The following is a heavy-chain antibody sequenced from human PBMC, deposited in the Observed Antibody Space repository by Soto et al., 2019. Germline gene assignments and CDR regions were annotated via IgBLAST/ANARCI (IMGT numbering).Heavy chain of an antibody. Sequence: SVKVSCKASGGTFSSYTISWVRQAPGQELEWMGRIIPILGIANYAQKFQVRVTITADKSTSTAYIDLSSLRTEDTAVYYFVRDPFPHVAAASYYGMDVWGQGTTVTVS. J-gene: IGHJ6*02. D-gene: IGHD6-13*01. CDR1: GGTFSSYT. CDR3: VRDPFPHVAAASYYGMDV. V-gene: IGHV1-69*04. CDR2: IIPILGIA.